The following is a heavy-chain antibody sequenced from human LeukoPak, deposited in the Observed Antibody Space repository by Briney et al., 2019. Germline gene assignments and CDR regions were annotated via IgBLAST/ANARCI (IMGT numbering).Heavy chain of an antibody. V-gene: IGHV5-51*01. D-gene: IGHD4-17*01. Sequence: VESLKISCKGSGYSFTSYWIGWMRQMPGKGLEWMGIIYPGDSDTRYSPSFQGQVTISADKSISTTYLQWSSLKASDTAMYYCARQATVTTNFDYWGQGTLVTVSS. CDR3: ARQATVTTNFDY. J-gene: IGHJ4*02. CDR2: IYPGDSDT. CDR1: GYSFTSYW.